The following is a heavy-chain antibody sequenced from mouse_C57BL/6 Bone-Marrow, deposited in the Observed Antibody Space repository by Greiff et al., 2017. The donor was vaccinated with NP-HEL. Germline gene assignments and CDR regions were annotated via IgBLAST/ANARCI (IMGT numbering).Heavy chain of an antibody. V-gene: IGHV5-16*01. J-gene: IGHJ2*01. Sequence: VQLVESEGGLVQPGSSMKLSCTASGFTFSDYYMAWVRQVPEKGLEWVANINYDGSSTYYLDSLKSRFIISRDNAKNILYLQMSSLKSEDTATYYCAREGNYYGRGIDYWGQGTTLTVSS. D-gene: IGHD1-1*01. CDR2: INYDGSST. CDR3: AREGNYYGRGIDY. CDR1: GFTFSDYY.